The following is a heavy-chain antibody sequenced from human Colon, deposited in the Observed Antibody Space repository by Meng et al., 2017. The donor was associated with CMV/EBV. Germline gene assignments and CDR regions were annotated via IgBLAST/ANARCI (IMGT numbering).Heavy chain of an antibody. CDR2: ISGSGGST. D-gene: IGHD6-13*01. Sequence: GESLKISCVASGFTFSSYAMSWVRQAPGKGLEWVSGISGSGGSTYYADSVKGRFTISRDNSKNTLFLQMNSLRAEDTAVYYCTKDQTYYSSTWDPVEYWGQGTLVTVSS. V-gene: IGHV3-23*01. CDR1: GFTFSSYA. J-gene: IGHJ4*02. CDR3: TKDQTYYSSTWDPVEY.